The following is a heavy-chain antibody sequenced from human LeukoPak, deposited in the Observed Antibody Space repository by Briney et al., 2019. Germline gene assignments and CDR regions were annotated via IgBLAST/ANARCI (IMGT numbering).Heavy chain of an antibody. CDR2: IYNSGST. V-gene: IGHV4-61*01. D-gene: IGHD5-24*01. Sequence: SETLSLTCTVSGDSVSSRTYYWSWIRQPPGKGLEWIGYIYNSGSTNYNPSLKSRVTISVDTSKNQFSLKLSSVTAADTAVYYCARRVRSSRDRLGTYYYGMDVWGQGTTVTVSS. J-gene: IGHJ6*02. CDR1: GDSVSSRTYY. CDR3: ARRVRSSRDRLGTYYYGMDV.